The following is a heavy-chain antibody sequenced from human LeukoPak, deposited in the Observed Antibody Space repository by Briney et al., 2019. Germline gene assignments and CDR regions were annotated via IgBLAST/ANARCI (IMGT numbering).Heavy chain of an antibody. CDR2: INGDGSSK. V-gene: IGHV3-74*01. Sequence: GGSLRLSCAASGFTFSNYLMHWVRQAPGKGLVWVSRINGDGSSKSYADSVKGRFSISRDNTRNTVYMQMNSLRAEDTAVYYCTRGGGTSDYWGQGTLVTVSS. CDR3: TRGGGTSDY. D-gene: IGHD1-14*01. J-gene: IGHJ4*02. CDR1: GFTFSNYL.